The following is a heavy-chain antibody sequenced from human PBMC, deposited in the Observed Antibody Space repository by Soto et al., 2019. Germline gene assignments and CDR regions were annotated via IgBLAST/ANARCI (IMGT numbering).Heavy chain of an antibody. V-gene: IGHV3-23*01. CDR1: GFTFSSFA. CDR3: AKDRKSGSGWYWDY. J-gene: IGHJ4*02. D-gene: IGHD6-19*01. CDR2: ISGSGGST. Sequence: GALRLSCAASGFTFSSFAMSWVRQAPGKGLEWVSGISGSGGSTYYADSVEGRFTISRDNSKNTLYLQMNSLRGEDTAVYYCAKDRKSGSGWYWDYWGQGTLVTVSS.